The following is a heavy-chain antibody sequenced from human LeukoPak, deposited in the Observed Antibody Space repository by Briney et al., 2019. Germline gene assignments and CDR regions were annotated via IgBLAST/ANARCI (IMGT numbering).Heavy chain of an antibody. CDR1: GFTFSIYV. CDR3: AKNFYGDYNVFFDY. J-gene: IGHJ4*02. Sequence: GGSLRLSCAASGFTFSIYVMSWVRQAPGKGLEWVSAISGSGVSTYYADSVKGRFTISRDNSKNTLYLQMNSLRAEDTAVYFCAKNFYGDYNVFFDYWGQGTLVTVSS. V-gene: IGHV3-23*01. CDR2: ISGSGVST. D-gene: IGHD4-17*01.